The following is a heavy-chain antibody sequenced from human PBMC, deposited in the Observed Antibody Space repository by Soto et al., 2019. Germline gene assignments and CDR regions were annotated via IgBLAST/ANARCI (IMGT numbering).Heavy chain of an antibody. Sequence: EVQLLESGGGFVQPGGSLRLSCAASGFTFTNYALSWVRQAPGKGLEWVSTIGGGSGSTSYADSVMGRFSISRENSKNTLYLQMSSLRAEDTALYYCATRMYSTSWYYFVSWGQGTLVTVSS. CDR3: ATRMYSTSWYYFVS. CDR1: GFTFTNYA. J-gene: IGHJ4*02. V-gene: IGHV3-23*01. D-gene: IGHD6-13*01. CDR2: IGGGSGST.